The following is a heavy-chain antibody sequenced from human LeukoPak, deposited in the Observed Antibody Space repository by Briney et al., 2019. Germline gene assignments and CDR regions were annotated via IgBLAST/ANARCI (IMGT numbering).Heavy chain of an antibody. D-gene: IGHD3-10*01. CDR3: ARGTTKYGSGEDHFYYYGMDV. CDR1: GFTFSDYY. Sequence: PGGSLRLSCAASGFTFSDYYMSWIRQAPGKGLEWVSYISSSGSTIYYADSVKGRFTISRDNAKNSLYLQMNTLRAEDTAVYYCARGTTKYGSGEDHFYYYGMDVWGQGTTVIVSS. V-gene: IGHV3-11*01. CDR2: ISSSGSTI. J-gene: IGHJ6*02.